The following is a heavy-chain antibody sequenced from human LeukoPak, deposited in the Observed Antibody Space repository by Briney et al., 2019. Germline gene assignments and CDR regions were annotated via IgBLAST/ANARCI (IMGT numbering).Heavy chain of an antibody. J-gene: IGHJ5*02. CDR1: GGSISSGGYY. D-gene: IGHD7-27*01. CDR2: IYYSGST. CDR3: ARDGSRTGELDWFDP. V-gene: IGHV4-31*03. Sequence: SQTLSLTCTVSGGSISSGGYYWSWIRQHPGKGLEWIGYIYYSGSTYYNPSLKSRVTISVDTSKNQFSLKLSSVTAADTAVYYCARDGSRTGELDWFDPWGQGTLVTVSS.